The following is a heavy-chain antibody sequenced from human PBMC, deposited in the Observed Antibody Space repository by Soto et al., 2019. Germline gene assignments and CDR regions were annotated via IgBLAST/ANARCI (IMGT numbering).Heavy chain of an antibody. CDR3: ATVSTPYSSGWYAFDY. D-gene: IGHD6-19*01. CDR1: GVSISSYY. CDR2: IYYSGST. Sequence: SETLSLTCTVSGVSISSYYWSWIRQPPGKGLEWIGYIYYSGSTNYNPSLKSRVTISVDTSKNQFSLKLSSVTAADTAVYYCATVSTPYSSGWYAFDYWGQGTLVTVSS. V-gene: IGHV4-59*01. J-gene: IGHJ4*02.